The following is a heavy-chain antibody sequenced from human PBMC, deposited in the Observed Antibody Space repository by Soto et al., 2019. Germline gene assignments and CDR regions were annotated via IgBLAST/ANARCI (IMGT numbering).Heavy chain of an antibody. V-gene: IGHV3-30*18. D-gene: IGHD1-1*01. CDR1: GFTFSSYG. CDR2: ISYDGSNK. J-gene: IGHJ4*02. Sequence: QVQLVESGGGVVQPGRSLRLSCAASGFTFSSYGMHWVRQAPGKGLEWVAVISYDGSNKYYADSVKGRFTISRDNSKDPLYLQMNRLRAEDTAVYYCAKGTANWNFGYFDYWGRGILVTVSS. CDR3: AKGTANWNFGYFDY.